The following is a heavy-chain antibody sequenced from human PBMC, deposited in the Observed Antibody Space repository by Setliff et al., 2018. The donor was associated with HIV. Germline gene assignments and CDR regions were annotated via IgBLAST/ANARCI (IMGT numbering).Heavy chain of an antibody. CDR2: IYPGDSDT. CDR1: AYTFTNYW. J-gene: IGHJ4*02. Sequence: PGESLKISCKASAYTFTNYWIAWVRQTPGKGLEWMGIIYPGDSDTRYRPSFQGQVTISVDKSITTAYLQWTSLKASDTAIYYCATSFYDNRGYYSVFVYWGQGTQVTVSS. CDR3: ATSFYDNRGYYSVFVY. V-gene: IGHV5-51*01. D-gene: IGHD3-22*01.